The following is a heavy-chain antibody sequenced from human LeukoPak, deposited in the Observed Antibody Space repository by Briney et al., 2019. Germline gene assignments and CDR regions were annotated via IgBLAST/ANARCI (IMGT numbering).Heavy chain of an antibody. Sequence: GGSLRLSCAASKFTFSNAWMSWVRQAPGKGLEWVGRIKSKTDGGTTDYAAPVKGRFTISRDDSKNTLYLQMNSLKTEDTAVYYCTTDRRSYSGSSYAFDIWGQGTMVTVSS. V-gene: IGHV3-15*01. CDR1: KFTFSNAW. CDR2: IKSKTDGGTT. CDR3: TTDRRSYSGSSYAFDI. J-gene: IGHJ3*02. D-gene: IGHD1-26*01.